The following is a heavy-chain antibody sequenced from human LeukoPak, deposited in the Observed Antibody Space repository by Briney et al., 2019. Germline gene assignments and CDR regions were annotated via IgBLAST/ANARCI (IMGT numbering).Heavy chain of an antibody. D-gene: IGHD1-7*01. CDR3: ARGRPELPFDP. Sequence: PSETLSLTCSVSGGSISSSSSYWGWIRQPPGKGLEWIGSIYHSGSTYYNPSLKSRVTISVDTSKNQFSLKLSSVTAADTAVYYCARGRPELPFDPWGQGTLVTVSS. V-gene: IGHV4-39*07. J-gene: IGHJ5*02. CDR2: IYHSGST. CDR1: GGSISSSSSY.